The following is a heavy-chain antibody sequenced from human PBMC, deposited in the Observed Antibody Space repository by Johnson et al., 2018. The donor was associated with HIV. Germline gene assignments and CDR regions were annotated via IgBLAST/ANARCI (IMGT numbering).Heavy chain of an antibody. J-gene: IGHJ3*02. Sequence: QVQLVEYGGGVVRPGGSLRLSCAASGFTFDDYGMSWVRQAPGKGLEWVAVISYDGSNKYYADSVKGRFTISRDNSKNTLYLQMNSLRAEDTAVYYCASQVRGLRLGVDAFDIWGQGTLVTVSS. V-gene: IGHV3-30*03. CDR2: ISYDGSNK. CDR3: ASQVRGLRLGVDAFDI. CDR1: GFTFDDYG. D-gene: IGHD5-12*01.